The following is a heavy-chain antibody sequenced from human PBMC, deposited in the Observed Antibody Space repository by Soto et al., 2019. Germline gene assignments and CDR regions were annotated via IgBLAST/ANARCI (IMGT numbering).Heavy chain of an antibody. CDR3: ARREDDYICGSYRYTSYYFDF. CDR2: IYYTGST. Sequence: SETLSLTCTVSSGSISTYYWSWIRQPPGKGLEWIGYIYYTGSTNYNPSLKTRVAISIDTSKNQFSLKLSSVTAADTAVYYCARREDDYICGSYRYTSYYFDFWGKGTLVTVSS. D-gene: IGHD3-16*02. CDR1: SGSISTYY. J-gene: IGHJ4*02. V-gene: IGHV4-59*12.